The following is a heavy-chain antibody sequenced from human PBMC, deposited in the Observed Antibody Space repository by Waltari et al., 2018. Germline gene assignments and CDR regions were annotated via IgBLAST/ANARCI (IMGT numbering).Heavy chain of an antibody. CDR1: GFTFCGYG. V-gene: IGHV3-30*02. CDR2: ITFDGTNK. J-gene: IGHJ3*02. CDR3: ASIFAGTAVTTIQPIDI. D-gene: IGHD4-17*01. Sequence: QVQLVESGGGVVQPGGSLRLSCAESGFTFCGYGLPWVRQAPGKGLGWVAFITFDGTNKYYADSVKGRFTISRDNPKNTMFLQMNSLRPDDTAIYYCASIFAGTAVTTIQPIDIWGQGTMVTVSS.